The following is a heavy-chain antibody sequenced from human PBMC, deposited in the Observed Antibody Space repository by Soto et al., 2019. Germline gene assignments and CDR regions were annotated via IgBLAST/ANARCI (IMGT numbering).Heavy chain of an antibody. CDR1: GGSISSSSYD. D-gene: IGHD3-10*01. V-gene: IGHV4-39*01. CDR3: ARFTTMVRGDSTEAV. CDR2: IDYSGST. Sequence: PSETLSLTCTVSGGSISSSSYDWGWIRQPPGEGLEWMGSIDYSGSTYYNPSLKSRVTISVDTSKNQFSLKLSSVTAADTAVYYCARFTTMVRGDSTEAVSGPGTTVP. J-gene: IGHJ6*02.